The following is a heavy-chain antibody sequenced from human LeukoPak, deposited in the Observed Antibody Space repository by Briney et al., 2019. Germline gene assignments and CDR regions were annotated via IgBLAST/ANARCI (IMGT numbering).Heavy chain of an antibody. CDR3: AGVVVPAAMRYYYYYMDV. V-gene: IGHV1-69*05. Sequence: SVKVSCKASGGTFSSYAISWVRQAPGQGLEWMGGIIPIFGTANYAQKFQGRVTITTDESTSTAYMGLSSLRSEDTAVYYCAGVVVPAAMRYYYYYMDVWGKGTTVTVSS. CDR2: IIPIFGTA. J-gene: IGHJ6*03. D-gene: IGHD2-2*01. CDR1: GGTFSSYA.